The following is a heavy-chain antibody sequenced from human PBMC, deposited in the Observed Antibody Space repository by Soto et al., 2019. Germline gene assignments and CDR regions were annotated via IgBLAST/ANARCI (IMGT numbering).Heavy chain of an antibody. V-gene: IGHV1-18*01. CDR1: GYTFTSSG. CDR2: ISAYNGNT. CDR3: ARGIVVVVAATSQYYFDY. D-gene: IGHD2-15*01. Sequence: ASVKVSCKASGYTFTSSGISWVRQAPGQGLEWMGWISAYNGNTNYAQKLQGRVTMTTDTSTSTAYMELRSLRSDDTAVYYCARGIVVVVAATSQYYFDYWGQGTLVTVSS. J-gene: IGHJ4*02.